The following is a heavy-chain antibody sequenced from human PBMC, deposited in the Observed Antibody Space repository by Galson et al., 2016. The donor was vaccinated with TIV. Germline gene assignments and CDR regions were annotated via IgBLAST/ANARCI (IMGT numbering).Heavy chain of an antibody. CDR2: TYYRSRWYY. V-gene: IGHV6-1*01. D-gene: IGHD2-2*01. Sequence: CAISGDSVSSDSAAWNWVRQSPSRGLEWLGRTYYRSRWYYDYKVSVKSRITINPDTSKYQFSLQLNSVTPKDTALYYCTRAAGKNGASCYATCETFYTWGQGTMVTVSS. J-gene: IGHJ3*02. CDR3: TRAAGKNGASCYATCETFYT. CDR1: GDSVSSDSAA.